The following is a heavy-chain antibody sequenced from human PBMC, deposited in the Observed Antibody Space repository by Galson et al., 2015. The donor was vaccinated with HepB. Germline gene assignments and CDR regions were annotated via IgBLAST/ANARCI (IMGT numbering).Heavy chain of an antibody. J-gene: IGHJ3*02. D-gene: IGHD3-22*01. CDR1: GGTFSSSA. Sequence: SVKVSYKASGGTFSSSAISWVRQAPGQGLEWMGGIIPVFGTANYAKKFQDRVTITADESTSTAYMELNSLRSEDTAVYYCARAHYDSSGYYFPLGAFDIWGQGTMVTVSS. V-gene: IGHV1-69*13. CDR3: ARAHYDSSGYYFPLGAFDI. CDR2: IIPVFGTA.